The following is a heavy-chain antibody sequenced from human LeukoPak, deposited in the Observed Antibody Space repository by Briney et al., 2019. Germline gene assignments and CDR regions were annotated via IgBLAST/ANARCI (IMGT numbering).Heavy chain of an antibody. J-gene: IGHJ4*02. CDR3: ARDYAARLDY. CDR1: GFTFSSHS. D-gene: IGHD6-6*01. CDR2: ISSSSSTI. Sequence: GGSLRLSCAASGFTFSSHSMNWVRQAPGKGLEWVSYISSSSSTIYYADSVKGRFTISRDNSKNTLYLQMNSLRAEDTAVYYCARDYAARLDYWGQGTLVTVSS. V-gene: IGHV3-48*01.